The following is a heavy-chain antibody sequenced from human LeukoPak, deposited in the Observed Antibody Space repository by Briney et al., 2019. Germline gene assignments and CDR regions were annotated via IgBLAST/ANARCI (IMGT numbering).Heavy chain of an antibody. CDR1: GFTFRTYV. CDR2: ICKNGDNT. J-gene: IGHJ4*02. CDR3: VRGTGY. V-gene: IGHV3-64D*06. Sequence: GGSLRLSCSVSGFTFRTYVMHCVGQAPGKGLEYVSGICKNGDNTYYTDSVTARFTISRDNSKNTLYLQMSSLRADDTAVYYCVRGTGYWGQGTLVTVSS.